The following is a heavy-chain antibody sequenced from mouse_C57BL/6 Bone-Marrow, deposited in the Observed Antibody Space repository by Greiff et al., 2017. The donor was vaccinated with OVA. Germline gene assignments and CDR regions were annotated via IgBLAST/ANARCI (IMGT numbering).Heavy chain of an antibody. CDR3: ARDPPYYYGSTWFAY. Sequence: EVQLVESGGGLVKPGGSLKLSCAASGFTFSSYAMSWVRQTPEKRLEWVATISDGGSYTYYPDNVKGRFTISRDNAKNNLYLQMSHLKSEDTAMYYCARDPPYYYGSTWFAYWGQGTLVTVSA. V-gene: IGHV5-4*01. D-gene: IGHD1-1*01. J-gene: IGHJ3*01. CDR1: GFTFSSYA. CDR2: ISDGGSYT.